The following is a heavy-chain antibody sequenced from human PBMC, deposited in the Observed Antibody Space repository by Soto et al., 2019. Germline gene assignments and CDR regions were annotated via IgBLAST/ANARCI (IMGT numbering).Heavy chain of an antibody. CDR2: ISHTGST. CDR1: GGSITSGNSYS. CDR3: ARAVAPYFGTWFDP. V-gene: IGHV4-30-2*01. Sequence: PSDTLYLTCAVSGGSITSGNSYSWSWIRQPPGKGLEWIGSISHTGSTSYNPSLKSRLTMSVDKSKNQFSLRLSSVTAADMAVYYCARAVAPYFGTWFDPWGQGILVTVSS. J-gene: IGHJ5*02. D-gene: IGHD3-10*01.